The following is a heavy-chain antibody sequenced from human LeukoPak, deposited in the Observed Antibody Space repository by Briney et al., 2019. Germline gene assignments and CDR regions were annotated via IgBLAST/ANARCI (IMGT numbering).Heavy chain of an antibody. CDR2: IRSKANSYAT. J-gene: IGHJ4*02. CDR1: GFTFSGSA. CDR3: TIPGRLGAYDSSGYPDY. Sequence: GGSLRLSCAASGFTFSGSAMHWVRQASGKGLEWVGRIRSKANSYATAYAAPVKGRFTISRDDSKNTAYLQMNSLKTEDTAVYYCTIPGRLGAYDSSGYPDYWGQGTLVTVSS. V-gene: IGHV3-73*01. D-gene: IGHD3-22*01.